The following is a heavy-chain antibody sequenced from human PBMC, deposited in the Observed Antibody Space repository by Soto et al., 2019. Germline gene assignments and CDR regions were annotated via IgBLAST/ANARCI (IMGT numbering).Heavy chain of an antibody. CDR1: GFTFSSYA. J-gene: IGHJ6*02. CDR3: ARDHLILPAHDFFYGSDV. Sequence: GGSLSLSCAASGFTFSSYAMNWVRQAPGQGPEWVSHISVTGDTYYAYSVKCRFTISRDNGKNSLYLQLINMRAEDTAVYYGARDHLILPAHDFFYGSDVWGRGATVTVSS. V-gene: IGHV3-23*01. D-gene: IGHD2-21*02. CDR2: ISVTGDT.